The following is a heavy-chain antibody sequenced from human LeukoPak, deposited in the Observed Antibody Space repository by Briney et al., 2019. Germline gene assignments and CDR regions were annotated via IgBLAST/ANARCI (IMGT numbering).Heavy chain of an antibody. J-gene: IGHJ5*01. CDR2: INHSGST. CDR1: GGSFSGYY. V-gene: IGHV4-34*01. CDR3: ARHRSPTSSSFFDS. Sequence: SETLSLTCAVYGGSFSGYYWSWIRQPPGKGLEWIGEINHSGSTSYNPSLKSRVTISADTSKNQFSLKLSSVTAADTAVYYCARHRSPTSSSFFDSWGQGTLVSVSS. D-gene: IGHD6-6*01.